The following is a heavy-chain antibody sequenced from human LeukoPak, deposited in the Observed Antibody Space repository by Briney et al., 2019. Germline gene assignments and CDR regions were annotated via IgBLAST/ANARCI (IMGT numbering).Heavy chain of an antibody. CDR2: ISSSGSTI. D-gene: IGHD2-15*01. CDR1: GFTFSSYE. Sequence: GGSLRLSCAASGFTFSSYEMNWVRQAPGKGLEWVSYISSSGSTIYYADSVKGRFTIYRDNAKNSLYLQMNSLRAEDTAVYYCARDVVASYFVYWGQGTLVTVSS. J-gene: IGHJ4*02. CDR3: ARDVVASYFVY. V-gene: IGHV3-48*03.